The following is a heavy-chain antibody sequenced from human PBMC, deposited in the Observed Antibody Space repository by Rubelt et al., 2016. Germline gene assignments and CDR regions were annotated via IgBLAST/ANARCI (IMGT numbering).Heavy chain of an antibody. V-gene: IGHV5-51*01. D-gene: IGHD3-3*01. J-gene: IGHJ4*02. CDR1: PYSCTNYW. Sequence: EVQLVQSGAEVKRPGESLKISCKGSPYSCTNYWIGWVRQMPGKGLEWLGIIYPDSDTRYSPSFQGQVTISADQSIATADLQWSSRKASDTAMYFCARQPSGYFAQDHWGQGTLVTVSS. CDR2: IYPDSDT. CDR3: ARQPSGYFAQDH.